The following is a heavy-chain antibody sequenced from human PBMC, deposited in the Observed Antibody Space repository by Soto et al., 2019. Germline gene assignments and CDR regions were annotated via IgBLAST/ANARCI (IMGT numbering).Heavy chain of an antibody. CDR2: IYWDDDK. V-gene: IGHV2-5*02. CDR3: XXXXXXXXXXXFDY. Sequence: QITLKESGPALVKPTQTLTLTCTFSGFSLSSTRMAVGWIRQPPGKALEWLELIYWDDDKRYSPFLKSRLTXXXXXXXXXXXXXXXXXXXXXXXXXXXXXXXXXXXXXXFDYWGQGTLVTVSS. J-gene: IGHJ4*02. CDR1: GFSLSSTRMA.